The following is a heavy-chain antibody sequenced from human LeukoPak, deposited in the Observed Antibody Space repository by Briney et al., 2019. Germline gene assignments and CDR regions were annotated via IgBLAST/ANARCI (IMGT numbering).Heavy chain of an antibody. D-gene: IGHD6-19*01. V-gene: IGHV3-30-3*01. CDR2: ISYDGSNK. Sequence: PGGSLRLSCAASGFTFSSYAMHWVRQAPGKGLEWVAVISYDGSNKYYADSVKGRFTISRDNSKNTLYLQMNSLRAEDTAVYYCARNGSSSVWYSRLGYYYGMDVWGQGTTVTVSS. CDR1: GFTFSSYA. CDR3: ARNGSSSVWYSRLGYYYGMDV. J-gene: IGHJ6*02.